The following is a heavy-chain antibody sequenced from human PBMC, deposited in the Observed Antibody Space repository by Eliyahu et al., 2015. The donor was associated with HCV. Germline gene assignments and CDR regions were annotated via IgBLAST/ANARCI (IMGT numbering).Heavy chain of an antibody. V-gene: IGHV1-2*02. CDR3: ARVRFYGSGRLSGGMDV. CDR2: INPNSGGT. CDR1: GYTFTGYY. J-gene: IGHJ6*02. Sequence: QVQLVQSGAEVKKPGASVKVSCKASGYTFTGYYMHWVRQAPGQGLEWMGWINPNSGGTNYAQKFQGRVTMTRDTAISTAYMELSRLRSDDTAVYYCARVRFYGSGRLSGGMDVWGQGTTVTVSS. D-gene: IGHD3-10*01.